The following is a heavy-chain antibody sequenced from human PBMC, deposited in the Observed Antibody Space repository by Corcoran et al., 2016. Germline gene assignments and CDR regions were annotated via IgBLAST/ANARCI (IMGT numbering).Heavy chain of an antibody. Sequence: QVQLVQSGAEVKKPGASVKVSCKASGYTFTSYAMHWVRQAPGQRLEWMGWINAGNGNTKYSQKFQGRVTITRDTSASTAYMELSSLRSEDTAVYYCAKSWIQLWPLPEYGMDVWGQGTTVTVSS. D-gene: IGHD5-18*01. CDR1: GYTFTSYA. CDR3: AKSWIQLWPLPEYGMDV. CDR2: INAGNGNT. J-gene: IGHJ6*02. V-gene: IGHV1-3*01.